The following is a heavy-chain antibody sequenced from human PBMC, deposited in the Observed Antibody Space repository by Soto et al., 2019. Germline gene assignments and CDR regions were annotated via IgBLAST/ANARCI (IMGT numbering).Heavy chain of an antibody. CDR3: ARVGSTVTKSYYLDY. Sequence: ASVKVSCKASGGTFSSYAISWVRQAPGQGLEWMGGIIPIFGTANYAQKFQGRVTITADKSTSTAYMELSSLRSEDTAVYYCARVGSTVTKSYYLDYWGQGTLVTVSS. CDR2: IIPIFGTA. CDR1: GGTFSSYA. D-gene: IGHD4-17*01. J-gene: IGHJ4*02. V-gene: IGHV1-69*06.